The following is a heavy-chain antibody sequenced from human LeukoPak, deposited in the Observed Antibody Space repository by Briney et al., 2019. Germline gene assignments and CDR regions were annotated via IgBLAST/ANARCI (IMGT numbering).Heavy chain of an antibody. CDR3: ARREGVVVYYFDY. J-gene: IGHJ4*02. CDR2: IHHSGTT. Sequence: SETLSLTCAVSGGSISSSNWWSWVRQPPGKGLEWIGEIHHSGTTNYNPSLKSRVTISVDKSKNQFSLKLTSVTAADTAVYYCARREGVVVYYFDYWGQGTLVTVSS. CDR1: GGSISSSNW. V-gene: IGHV4-4*02. D-gene: IGHD2-2*01.